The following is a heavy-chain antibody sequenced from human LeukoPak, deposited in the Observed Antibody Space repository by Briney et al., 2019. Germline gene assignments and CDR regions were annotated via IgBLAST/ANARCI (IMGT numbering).Heavy chain of an antibody. CDR2: IFPSDSDT. Sequence: GESLKISCKGSGYSFTNFWIGWVRQMPGKGLEWMGIIFPSDSDTRYSPSFQGQVTISADKSISTAYLQWNSLKASDTAMYYCARQGHYSGSGNYDDYWGQGTQVTVSS. J-gene: IGHJ4*02. D-gene: IGHD3-10*01. CDR1: GYSFTNFW. V-gene: IGHV5-51*01. CDR3: ARQGHYSGSGNYDDY.